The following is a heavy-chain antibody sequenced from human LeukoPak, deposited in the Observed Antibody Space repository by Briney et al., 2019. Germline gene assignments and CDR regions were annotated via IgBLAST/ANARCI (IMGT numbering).Heavy chain of an antibody. CDR2: ISSSGSTI. D-gene: IGHD4-17*01. CDR3: ARDSLYLYDYGDDGDAFDI. Sequence: GGSLRLSCAASGFTFSSYEMNWVRQAPGKGLEWVSYISSSGSTIYYADSVKGRFTISRDNAKNSLYLQINSLRAEDTAVYYCARDSLYLYDYGDDGDAFDIWGQGTMVTVSS. V-gene: IGHV3-48*03. J-gene: IGHJ3*02. CDR1: GFTFSSYE.